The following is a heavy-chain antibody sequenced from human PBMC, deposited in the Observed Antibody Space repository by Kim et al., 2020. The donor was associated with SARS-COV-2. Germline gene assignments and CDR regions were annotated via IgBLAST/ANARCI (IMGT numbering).Heavy chain of an antibody. J-gene: IGHJ4*02. V-gene: IGHV3-64D*09. Sequence: ADSVKGRFTISRDNSKNTLYLQMSSLRAEDTAVYYCVKDLERYAARPGDYWGQGTLVTVSS. CDR3: VKDLERYAARPGDY. D-gene: IGHD6-6*01.